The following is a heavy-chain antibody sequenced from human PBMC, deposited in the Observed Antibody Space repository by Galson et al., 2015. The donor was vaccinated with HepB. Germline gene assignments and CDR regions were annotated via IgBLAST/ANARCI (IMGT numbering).Heavy chain of an antibody. V-gene: IGHV3-7*03. CDR1: GFTFRGWW. CDR3: VREGY. Sequence: ALRLSCAVSGFTFRGWWMLWVRQAAGKGAEWVAYVRKEGGEIYYRDSAKGRFTIARDNAKNALYLEMNRLRAADTAVYYCVREGYWGQGTLVTVSS. J-gene: IGHJ4*02. CDR2: VRKEGGEI.